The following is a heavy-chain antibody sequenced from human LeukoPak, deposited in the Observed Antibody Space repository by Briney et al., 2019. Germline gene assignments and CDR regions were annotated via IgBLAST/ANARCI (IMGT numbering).Heavy chain of an antibody. V-gene: IGHV3-66*04. CDR3: ARHRELGL. CDR1: GFTVSNEN. D-gene: IGHD1-26*01. CDR2: IHIGGGT. Sequence: GGSLRLSCAASGFTVSNENINWVRQAPRKGLEWVSIIHIGGGTNYADFVKGRFTISRDNSRNTVYLQMNSLRVEDTAVYYCARHRELGLWGQGTLVTVSS. J-gene: IGHJ4*02.